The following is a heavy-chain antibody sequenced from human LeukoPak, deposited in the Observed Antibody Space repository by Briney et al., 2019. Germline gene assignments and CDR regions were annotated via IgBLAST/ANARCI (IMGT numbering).Heavy chain of an antibody. Sequence: GASVKVSCKASGYTFTSYGISWVRQAPGQGLEWMGWISAYNGNTNYAQELQGRVTMTTDTSTSTAYMELRSLRSDDTAVYYCAGVWVLRLSRPFDYWGQGTLVTVSS. CDR2: ISAYNGNT. J-gene: IGHJ4*02. CDR3: AGVWVLRLSRPFDY. CDR1: GYTFTSYG. V-gene: IGHV1-18*01. D-gene: IGHD2/OR15-2a*01.